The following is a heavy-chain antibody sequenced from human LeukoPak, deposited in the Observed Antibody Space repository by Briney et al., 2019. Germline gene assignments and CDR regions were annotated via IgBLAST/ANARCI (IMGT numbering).Heavy chain of an antibody. CDR1: GGSISSYY. Sequence: PSETLSLTCTVSGGSISSYYWSWIRQPPGKGLEWIGYIYYSESTNYNPSLKSRVTISVDTSKNQFSLKLSSVTAADTAVYYCARHLSHGFDYWGQGTLVTVSS. D-gene: IGHD3-16*02. V-gene: IGHV4-59*08. J-gene: IGHJ4*02. CDR2: IYYSEST. CDR3: ARHLSHGFDY.